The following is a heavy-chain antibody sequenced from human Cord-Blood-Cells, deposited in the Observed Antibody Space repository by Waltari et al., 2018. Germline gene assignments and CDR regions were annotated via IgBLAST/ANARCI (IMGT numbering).Heavy chain of an antibody. CDR2: IFSNDEK. J-gene: IGHJ4*02. Sequence: QVTLKEPGPVLVKPTETLTLTCTVSGFSLSNARMGVSWIRQPPGKALEWLAHIFSNDEKSYSTSLKSRLTISKDTSKSQVVLTMTNMDPVDTATYYCARTPVYSSGWYYFDYWGQGTLVTVSS. V-gene: IGHV2-26*01. CDR3: ARTPVYSSGWYYFDY. D-gene: IGHD6-19*01. CDR1: GFSLSNARMG.